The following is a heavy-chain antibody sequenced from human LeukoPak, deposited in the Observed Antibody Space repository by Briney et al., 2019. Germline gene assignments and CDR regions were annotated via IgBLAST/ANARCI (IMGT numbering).Heavy chain of an antibody. J-gene: IGHJ6*02. CDR2: ISSNGGST. Sequence: PGGSLRLSCAASGFTFSSYAMHWVRQAPGKGLEYVSAISSNGGSTYYANSVKGRFTISRDNSKNTLYLQMNSLRAEDTAVYYCARGYCSGGSCYPWYYYGMDVWGQGTTVTVSS. CDR3: ARGYCSGGSCYPWYYYGMDV. V-gene: IGHV3-64*01. CDR1: GFTFSSYA. D-gene: IGHD2-15*01.